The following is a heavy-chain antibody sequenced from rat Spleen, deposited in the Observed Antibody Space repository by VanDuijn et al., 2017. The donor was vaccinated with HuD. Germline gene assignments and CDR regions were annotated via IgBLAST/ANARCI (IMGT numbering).Heavy chain of an antibody. J-gene: IGHJ2*01. V-gene: IGHV2-30*01. D-gene: IGHD1-9*01. Sequence: QVQLKESGPGLVQPSQTLSLTCTVSGFSLTSYNVHWVRQPTGKGLEWMGVIWTGGSTDYNSALKSRLSISRDTSKSQVFLKMNSLQTEDIATYYCAREDTYYGYRRHYFDYWGQGVMVTVSS. CDR1: GFSLTSYN. CDR2: IWTGGST. CDR3: AREDTYYGYRRHYFDY.